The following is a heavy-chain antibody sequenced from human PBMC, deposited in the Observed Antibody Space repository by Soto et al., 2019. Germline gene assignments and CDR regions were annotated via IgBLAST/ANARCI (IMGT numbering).Heavy chain of an antibody. CDR1: GFTFSNYA. V-gene: IGHV3-23*01. Sequence: GSLRLSCAASGFTFSNYAVTWVRQAPGKGLEWVSTISGSGGSTYYADSVKGRFTISRDSAKNTLYLQMNSLRAEDTAVYYCARGSYDGMDVWGQGTTVTVSS. CDR3: ARGSYDGMDV. D-gene: IGHD1-26*01. J-gene: IGHJ6*02. CDR2: ISGSGGST.